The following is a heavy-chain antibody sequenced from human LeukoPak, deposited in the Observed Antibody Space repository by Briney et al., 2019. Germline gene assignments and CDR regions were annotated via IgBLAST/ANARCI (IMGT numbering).Heavy chain of an antibody. D-gene: IGHD3-10*01. CDR2: IYHSGST. CDR1: GGSISSGGYS. J-gene: IGHJ5*02. CDR3: ARAYYGSGSPNNWFDP. Sequence: PSQTLSLTCAVSGGSISSGGYSWSWIRQPPGKGLEWIGYIYHSGSTYYNPSLKSRVTISVGRSKNQFSLKLSSVTAADTAVYYCARAYYGSGSPNNWFDPWGQGTLVTVSS. V-gene: IGHV4-30-2*01.